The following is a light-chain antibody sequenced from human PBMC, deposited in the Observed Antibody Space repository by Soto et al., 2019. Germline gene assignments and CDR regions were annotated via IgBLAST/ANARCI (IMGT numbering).Light chain of an antibody. CDR1: QSIRTY. CDR3: QQSYSSPVT. CDR2: TAS. V-gene: IGKV1-39*01. J-gene: IGKJ5*01. Sequence: DFQQTQSPSSLSASVGDRVTITSRASQSIRTYLNWYQQKPGKAPKVLIYTASILQGGVPSRFSGGGSGTEFTLTISNLQPEDSATYYCQQSYSSPVTFGQGTRLEIK.